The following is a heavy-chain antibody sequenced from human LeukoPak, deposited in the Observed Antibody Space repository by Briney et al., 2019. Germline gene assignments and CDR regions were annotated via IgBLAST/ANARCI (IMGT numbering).Heavy chain of an antibody. CDR1: GFNRLC. J-gene: IGHJ4*02. V-gene: IGHV3-23*01. CDR3: ARDVGLIMFDL. Sequence: GGSLRLSCAASGFNRLCHELGPPGSREGARMGLNYADSVKGRFTISRDNSKSTLFLQMDRVRGEDTAKYFCARDVGLIMFDLWGQGTLVTVSS. D-gene: IGHD1-26*01.